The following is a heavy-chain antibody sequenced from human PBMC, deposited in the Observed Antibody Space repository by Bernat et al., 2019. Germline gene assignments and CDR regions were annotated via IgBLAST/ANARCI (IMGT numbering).Heavy chain of an antibody. CDR1: GGSFSGYY. V-gene: IGHV4-34*01. D-gene: IGHD6-13*01. CDR2: INHSGST. CDR3: ARGAGRSRDY. J-gene: IGHJ4*02. Sequence: QVQLQQWGAGLLKPSETLSLTCAVYGGSFSGYYWSWIRQPPGKGLEWIGEINHSGSTNYNPSLKSRVTISVDTSKNQFSLKLSSVTAADTAVYYCARGAGRSRDYWGQGTLVTVSS.